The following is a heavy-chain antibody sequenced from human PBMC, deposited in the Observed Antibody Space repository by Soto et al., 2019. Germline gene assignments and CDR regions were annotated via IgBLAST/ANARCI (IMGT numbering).Heavy chain of an antibody. V-gene: IGHV4-34*01. CDR1: GGSFSGYY. J-gene: IGHJ4*02. CDR2: INHSGST. Sequence: QVQLQQWGAGLLKPSETLSLTCAVYGGSFSGYYWSWIRQPPGKGLEWIGEINHSGSTNYNPSLKSRVTRSVDTSKNQFSLKLSSVTAADTAVYYCARGGFWRWSADYWGQGTLVTVSS. D-gene: IGHD3-3*01. CDR3: ARGGFWRWSADY.